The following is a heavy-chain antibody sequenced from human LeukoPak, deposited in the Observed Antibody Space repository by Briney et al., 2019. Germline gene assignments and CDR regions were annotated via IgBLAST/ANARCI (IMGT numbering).Heavy chain of an antibody. CDR1: GGSISSYY. V-gene: IGHV4-4*07. CDR2: IYTSGST. CDR3: ASTGYSSGWYDY. J-gene: IGHJ4*02. D-gene: IGHD6-19*01. Sequence: SETLSLTCTVSGGSISSYYWSWIRQPAGKGLEWIGRIYTSGSTNYNPSLKSRVTMSVDTSKNQFSLKLSSVTAADTAVYYCASTGYSSGWYDYWGQGTLVTVSS.